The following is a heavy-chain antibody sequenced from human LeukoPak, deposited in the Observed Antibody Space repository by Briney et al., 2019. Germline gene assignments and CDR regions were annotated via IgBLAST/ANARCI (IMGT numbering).Heavy chain of an antibody. D-gene: IGHD6-13*01. V-gene: IGHV4-39*02. J-gene: IGHJ4*02. CDR1: GGSISSSSYY. CDR2: IYYSGST. CDR3: AREGVAAAGMRKGGFDY. Sequence: TSETLSLTCTVSGGSISSSSYYWGWIRQPPGKGLEWIVSIYYSGSTYYNPSLRSRVTISVDTPKNQFFLKLSSVTAADTAVYYGAREGVAAAGMRKGGFDYWGQGTLVTVSS.